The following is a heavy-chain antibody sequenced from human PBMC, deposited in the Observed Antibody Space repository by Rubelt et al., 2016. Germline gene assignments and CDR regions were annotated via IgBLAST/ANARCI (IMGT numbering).Heavy chain of an antibody. V-gene: IGHV4-34*01. Sequence: QVQLQQWGAGLLKPSETLSLTCAFYGGSFSAYYWAWIRQPPGKGLEWIGEISHGGITNYKPSLKSRFTISLDTSKNQFSRMLTSMTVADTAVYYCAGATVTTVDWGQGTLVTVSS. D-gene: IGHD4-17*01. CDR2: ISHGGIT. CDR3: AGATVTTVD. CDR1: GGSFSAYY. J-gene: IGHJ4*02.